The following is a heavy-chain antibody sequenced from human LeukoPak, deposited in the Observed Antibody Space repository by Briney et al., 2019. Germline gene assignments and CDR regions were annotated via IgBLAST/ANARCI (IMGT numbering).Heavy chain of an antibody. V-gene: IGHV3-48*03. Sequence: GGSLRLSCAASGFTFSSYEMNWVRQAPGKGLEWVSYISSSGSTIYYADSVKGRFTISRDNAKNSLYLQMNSLRAEDTAVYYCARDYGTTVTTFYYYYMDVWGKGTTVTISS. J-gene: IGHJ6*03. CDR1: GFTFSSYE. CDR3: ARDYGTTVTTFYYYYMDV. CDR2: ISSSGSTI. D-gene: IGHD4-17*01.